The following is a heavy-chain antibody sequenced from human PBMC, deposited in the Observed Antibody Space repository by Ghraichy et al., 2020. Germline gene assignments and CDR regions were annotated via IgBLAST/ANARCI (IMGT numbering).Heavy chain of an antibody. Sequence: LSPTCAASGFTFNNYAMSWVRQAPGKGLEWVSSVRGSGDDTYYADSVKGRFTISRDNSKNTLYLQMNSLRAEDTAVYFCAKDPSYYYYDTNFDSWSQGTLVTVSS. CDR1: GFTFNNYA. CDR2: VRGSGDDT. J-gene: IGHJ4*02. D-gene: IGHD3-22*01. V-gene: IGHV3-23*01. CDR3: AKDPSYYYYDTNFDS.